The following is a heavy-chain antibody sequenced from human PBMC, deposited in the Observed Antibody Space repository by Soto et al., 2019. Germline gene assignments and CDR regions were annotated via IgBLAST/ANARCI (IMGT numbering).Heavy chain of an antibody. CDR2: INPNSGGT. V-gene: IGHV1-2*04. CDR3: ARGDGYCSSTSCYSGYDDAFDI. D-gene: IGHD2-2*02. CDR1: GYTFTGYY. Sequence: ASVKVSCKASGYTFTGYYMHWVRQAPGQGLEWMGRINPNSGGTNYAQKFQGWVTMTRDTSISTAYMELSRLRSDDTAVYYCARGDGYCSSTSCYSGYDDAFDIWGQGTMVTVSS. J-gene: IGHJ3*02.